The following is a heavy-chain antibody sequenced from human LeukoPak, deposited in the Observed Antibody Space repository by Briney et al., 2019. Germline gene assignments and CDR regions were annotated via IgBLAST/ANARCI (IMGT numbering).Heavy chain of an antibody. CDR1: GFTFSSYG. CDR3: AKNFKVTTKIDY. J-gene: IGHJ4*02. Sequence: SGGSLRLSCAASGFTFSSYGMHWVRQAPGKGLEWVAFIRYDGSNKYYADSVKGRFTISRDNSKNTLYLQMNSLRAEDTAVYYCAKNFKVTTKIDYWGQGTLVTVSS. D-gene: IGHD4-17*01. V-gene: IGHV3-30*02. CDR2: IRYDGSNK.